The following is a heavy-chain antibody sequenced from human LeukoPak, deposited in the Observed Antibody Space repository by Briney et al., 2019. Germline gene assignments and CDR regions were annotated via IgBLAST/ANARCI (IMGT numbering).Heavy chain of an antibody. CDR3: AKTGYSSSWPLDY. CDR2: ISGSGGST. J-gene: IGHJ4*02. V-gene: IGHV3-23*01. CDR1: GFTFSSYA. Sequence: GGSLRFSCAASGFTFSSYAMSRVRQAPGKGLEWVSAISGSGGSTYYADSVKGRFTISRDNSKNTLYLQMNSLRAEDTAVYYCAKTGYSSSWPLDYWGQGTLVTVSS. D-gene: IGHD6-13*01.